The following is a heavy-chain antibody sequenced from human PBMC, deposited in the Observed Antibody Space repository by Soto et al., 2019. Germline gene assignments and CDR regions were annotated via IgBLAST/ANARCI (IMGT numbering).Heavy chain of an antibody. CDR1: GYTFTGYY. D-gene: IGHD3-3*01. Sequence: SVKDSGKATGYTFTGYYMNWVRQAPVQGLEWMGWIYPNSGDTNYAQKFQGRVTMTRDTSISTAYMELSRLRSDDTAVYYCVRDYDFWSASYFDSCGQGTLVTVSS. J-gene: IGHJ4*02. V-gene: IGHV1-2*02. CDR2: IYPNSGDT. CDR3: VRDYDFWSASYFDS.